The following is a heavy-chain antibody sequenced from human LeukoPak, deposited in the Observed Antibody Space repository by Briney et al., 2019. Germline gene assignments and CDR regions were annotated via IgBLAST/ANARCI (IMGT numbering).Heavy chain of an antibody. CDR3: AKADSSGYYYEGPVPDY. CDR2: ISYDGSNE. J-gene: IGHJ4*02. CDR1: GCTFSSYV. V-gene: IGHV3-30*04. Sequence: GGSLRLSCAASGCTFSSYVMHWVREAPGKGLEWVAIISYDGSNEYYADSVKGRFTISRDNSKNTLYLQMNSLRAEDTAVYYCAKADSSGYYYEGPVPDYWGQGTLVTVSS. D-gene: IGHD3-22*01.